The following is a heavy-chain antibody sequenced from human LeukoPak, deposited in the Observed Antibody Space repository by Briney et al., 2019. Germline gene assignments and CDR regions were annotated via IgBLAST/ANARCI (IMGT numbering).Heavy chain of an antibody. J-gene: IGHJ4*02. CDR3: ARLLGTATIFDY. CDR2: INPDGSQK. CDR1: GFTFSSYE. D-gene: IGHD5-24*01. Sequence: GGSLRLSCAASGFTFSSYEMNWVRQAPGKGLEWVANINPDGSQKYYVDSVKGRFTISRDNTKSSLSLQMNSLGAEDTAMYYCARLLGTATIFDYWGQGTLVTVSS. V-gene: IGHV3-7*01.